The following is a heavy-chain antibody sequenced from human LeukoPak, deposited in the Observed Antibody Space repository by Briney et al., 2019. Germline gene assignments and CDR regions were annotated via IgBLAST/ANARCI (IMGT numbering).Heavy chain of an antibody. CDR1: GGSISSSSYY. Sequence: SETLSLTCTVSGGSISSSSYYWGWIRQPPGKGLGWIGSIYYSGSTYYNPSLKSRVTIYVDTSKNQFSLKLSSVTAADTAVYYCASDSSGYYDPYAFDIWGQGTMVTVSS. V-gene: IGHV4-39*01. CDR2: IYYSGST. J-gene: IGHJ3*02. D-gene: IGHD3-22*01. CDR3: ASDSSGYYDPYAFDI.